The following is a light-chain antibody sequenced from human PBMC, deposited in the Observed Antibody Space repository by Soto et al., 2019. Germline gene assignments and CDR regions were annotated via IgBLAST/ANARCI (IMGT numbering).Light chain of an antibody. CDR3: AAWDDSLNGQVV. CDR2: SNN. Sequence: QSVLTQPPSASGTPGQRVTISCSGSSSNIGSNTVNWYQQLPGTAPKLLIYSNNQRPSGVPDRFSGSKSGTSASLAISGLQSEDEADYYCAAWDDSLNGQVVFGGGTHLTVL. CDR1: SSNIGSNT. J-gene: IGLJ2*01. V-gene: IGLV1-44*01.